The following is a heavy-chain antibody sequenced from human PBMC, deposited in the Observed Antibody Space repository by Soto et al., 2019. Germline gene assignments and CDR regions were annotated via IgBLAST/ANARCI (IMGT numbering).Heavy chain of an antibody. CDR3: ARERRAKRYSGYDLGY. V-gene: IGHV4-61*01. J-gene: IGHJ4*02. D-gene: IGHD5-12*01. CDR1: GGSVSSGSYY. Sequence: PSETLSLTCTVSGGSVSSGSYYWSWIRQPPGKGLEWIGYIYYSGSTNYNPSLKSRVTISVDTSKNQFSLKLSFVTAADTAVYYCARERRAKRYSGYDLGYWGQGTLVTVSS. CDR2: IYYSGST.